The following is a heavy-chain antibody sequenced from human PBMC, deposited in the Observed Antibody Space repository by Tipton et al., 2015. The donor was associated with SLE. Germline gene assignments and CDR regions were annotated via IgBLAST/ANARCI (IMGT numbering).Heavy chain of an antibody. CDR3: ARESPEGTTVNAADY. J-gene: IGHJ4*02. V-gene: IGHV4-61*10. Sequence: TLSLTCTVSGGSISSGSYYWSWIRQPAGKGLEWIGYIYYSGSTNYNPSLKSRVTISVDTSKNQFSLKLSSVTAADTAVYYCARESPEGTTVNAADYWGQGTLVTVSS. CDR1: GGSISSGSYY. D-gene: IGHD4-17*01. CDR2: IYYSGST.